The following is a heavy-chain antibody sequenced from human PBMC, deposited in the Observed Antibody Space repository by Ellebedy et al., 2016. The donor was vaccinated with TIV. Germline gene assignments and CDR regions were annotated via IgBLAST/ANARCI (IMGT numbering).Heavy chain of an antibody. V-gene: IGHV3-11*01. J-gene: IGHJ4*02. CDR2: ISTSGGTM. D-gene: IGHD4-23*01. CDR1: GFTFSDYY. Sequence: GGSLRLXCAASGFTFSDYYMTWIRQAPGKGLEWLSYISTSGGTMYYAGSVKGRFTISRDNAKKSLYLQMNSLRVEDTAVYYCARVPTVVTAPFDYWGQGALVTVSS. CDR3: ARVPTVVTAPFDY.